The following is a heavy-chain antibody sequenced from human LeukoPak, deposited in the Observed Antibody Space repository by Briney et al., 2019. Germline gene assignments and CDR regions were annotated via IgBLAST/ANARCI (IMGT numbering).Heavy chain of an antibody. CDR2: VSYGGSNK. CDR1: GFTFESYT. D-gene: IGHD1-1*01. Sequence: RSLRLSCAASGFTFESYTIHWVRQSPGKGLEWVALVSYGGSNKSYIDSVKGQFTISRDNSKNTLYLQMNSLRPEDTAVYYCARDRSGPGYRFDYWGQGTLVTVSS. V-gene: IGHV3-30-3*01. J-gene: IGHJ4*02. CDR3: ARDRSGPGYRFDY.